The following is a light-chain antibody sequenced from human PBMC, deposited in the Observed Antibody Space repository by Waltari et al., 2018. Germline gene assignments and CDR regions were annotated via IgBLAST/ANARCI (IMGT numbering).Light chain of an antibody. CDR3: QSYDTSLSVV. J-gene: IGLJ3*02. V-gene: IGLV1-40*01. CDR1: GSNIGAGYD. Sequence: QSVLTQPPSVSGAPGQRVTISCTGSGSNIGAGYDVHRYQHLPRAAPKLLIYGSRSRPLGVPDRFFGSTSGTSASLAITGLQAEDEGDYYCQSYDTSLSVVFGGGTKLTVL. CDR2: GSR.